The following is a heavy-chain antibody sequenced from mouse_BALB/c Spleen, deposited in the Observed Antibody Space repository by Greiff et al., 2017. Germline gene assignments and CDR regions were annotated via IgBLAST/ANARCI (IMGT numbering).Heavy chain of an antibody. J-gene: IGHJ2*01. V-gene: IGHV5-6-4*01. Sequence: EVQGVESGGGLVKPGGSLKLSCAASGFTFSSYTMSWVRQTPEKRLEWVATISSGGSYTYYPDSVKGRFTISRDNAKNTLYLQMSSLKSEDTAMYYCTRDYDAYYFDYWGQGTTLTVSS. CDR3: TRDYDAYYFDY. D-gene: IGHD2-12*01. CDR1: GFTFSSYT. CDR2: ISSGGSYT.